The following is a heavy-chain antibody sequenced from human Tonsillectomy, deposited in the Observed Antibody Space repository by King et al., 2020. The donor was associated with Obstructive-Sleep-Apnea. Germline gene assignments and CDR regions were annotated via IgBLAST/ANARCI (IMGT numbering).Heavy chain of an antibody. CDR3: ARDARYYDVLNGYNPPYYYYSGMDV. V-gene: IGHV4-31*11. CDR2: IHYSGST. Sequence: VQLQESGPGLVKPSQTLSLTCAVSGDSISSGDYSWSWIRRLPGKGLEWIGLIHYSGSTYYNPSLKSRAAISVDTSKNQFSLKLSSVTAADTAVYYCARDARYYDVLNGYNPPYYYYSGMDVWGQGTTVTVSS. J-gene: IGHJ6*02. CDR1: GDSISSGDYS. D-gene: IGHD3-9*01.